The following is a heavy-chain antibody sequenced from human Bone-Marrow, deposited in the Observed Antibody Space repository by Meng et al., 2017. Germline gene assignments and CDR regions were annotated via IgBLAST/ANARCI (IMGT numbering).Heavy chain of an antibody. CDR2: IGYSGTI. V-gene: IGHV4-39*01. CDR1: GGSTTSTSYY. CDR3: ARRFHDGSGHHYVDY. Sequence: QLQLQESGPGLVEPSEPMSHTCTVAGGSTTSTSYYWDWIRQSPAKGLEWIGTIGYSGTIVYNPSLSSRVTMTLDTSKNQFSLKLSSVTAPDTAVYYCARRFHDGSGHHYVDYWGQGTLVTVSS. D-gene: IGHD3-22*01. J-gene: IGHJ4*02.